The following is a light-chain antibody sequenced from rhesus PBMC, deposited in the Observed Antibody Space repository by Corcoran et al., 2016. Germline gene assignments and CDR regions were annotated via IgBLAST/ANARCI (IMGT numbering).Light chain of an antibody. CDR3: QKYSSSPLT. CDR2: GAS. V-gene: IGKV3-53*02. CDR1: KSVSSY. Sequence: QVILTQSPATLSLSPGERATLSCRASKSVSSYLAWYQQKPGQPPKPLLYGASSRATGIPDRFSGNGSGTEFTFTISSLEPEDFAVYYCQKYSSSPLTFGGGTKVELK. J-gene: IGKJ4*01.